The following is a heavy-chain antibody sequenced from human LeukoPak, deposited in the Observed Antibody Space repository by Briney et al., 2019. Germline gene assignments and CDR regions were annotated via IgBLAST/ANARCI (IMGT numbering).Heavy chain of an antibody. J-gene: IGHJ4*02. V-gene: IGHV3-7*01. Sequence: GGSLRLSCAASGFTFSSYWMSWVRQAPGKGLEWVANIKQDGSEKYYVDSVKGRFTISRDNAKNSLYLQMNSLRAEDTAVYYCARESSKVVPAAMNYWGQGTLVTVSS. CDR3: ARESSKVVPAAMNY. CDR2: IKQDGSEK. D-gene: IGHD2-2*01. CDR1: GFTFSSYW.